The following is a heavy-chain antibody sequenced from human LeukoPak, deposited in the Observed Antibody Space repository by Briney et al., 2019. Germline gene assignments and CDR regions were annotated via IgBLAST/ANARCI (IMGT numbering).Heavy chain of an antibody. J-gene: IGHJ4*02. D-gene: IGHD1-26*01. CDR3: ARSGRGTYYYFDY. CDR1: GYTFTRYG. CDR2: ISGSNGNT. V-gene: IGHV1-18*01. Sequence: GASVKVSCKASGYTFTRYGMSWVRQAPGQGLEWMGWISGSNGNTNYAQKLQGRVTMTTDTSTDTAYMELRSLRSDDTAVYYCARSGRGTYYYFDYWGQGTLVTVSS.